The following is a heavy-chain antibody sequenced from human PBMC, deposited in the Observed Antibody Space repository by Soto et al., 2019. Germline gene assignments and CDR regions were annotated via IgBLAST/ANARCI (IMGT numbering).Heavy chain of an antibody. D-gene: IGHD3-9*01. Sequence: PGGSLRLSCAASGFTFRGYWMSWVRQTPSKRLEWVANIKNDGSAQYYVDSVKGRFTISRDNAKNSLFLQMDSLRVEDTAVYYCARDDWYFDSWGQGTLVTVSS. CDR3: ARDDWYFDS. CDR1: GFTFRGYW. CDR2: IKNDGSAQ. V-gene: IGHV3-7*04. J-gene: IGHJ4*02.